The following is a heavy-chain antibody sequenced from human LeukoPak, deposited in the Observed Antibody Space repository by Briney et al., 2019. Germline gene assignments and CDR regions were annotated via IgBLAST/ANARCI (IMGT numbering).Heavy chain of an antibody. J-gene: IGHJ4*02. V-gene: IGHV4-39*07. Sequence: SETLSLTCSVSGGSISSSSYYWGWIRQPPGKGLEWIGSIYYRGITYYNPSLKSRVTISVDTSKNQFSLKLSSVTAADTAVYYCARVVYDSSTYPKSYFDFWGQGTLVTVSS. CDR1: GGSISSSSYY. CDR2: IYYRGIT. CDR3: ARVVYDSSTYPKSYFDF. D-gene: IGHD3-22*01.